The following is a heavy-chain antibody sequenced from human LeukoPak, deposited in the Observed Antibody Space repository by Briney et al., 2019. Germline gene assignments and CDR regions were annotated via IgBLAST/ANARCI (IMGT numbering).Heavy chain of an antibody. V-gene: IGHV3-23*01. Sequence: GGSLRLSCAASGFSFSSYAMSWVRQAPGKGLEWVSAISGSGGSTYYADSVKGRFTISRDNSKNTLYLQMNSLRAEDTAVYYCASPGAAAAIGMDVWGQGTTVTVSS. J-gene: IGHJ6*02. CDR1: GFSFSSYA. CDR3: ASPGAAAAIGMDV. CDR2: ISGSGGST. D-gene: IGHD6-13*01.